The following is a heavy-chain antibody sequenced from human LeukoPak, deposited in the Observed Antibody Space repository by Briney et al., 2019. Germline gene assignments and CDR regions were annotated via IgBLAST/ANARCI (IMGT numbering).Heavy chain of an antibody. D-gene: IGHD4/OR15-4a*01. CDR1: GFTFDDYA. CDR2: ISWNSGSI. J-gene: IGHJ4*02. CDR3: AKGGPTVPTLPFDY. V-gene: IGHV3-9*03. Sequence: GRSLRLSCAASGFTFDDYAMHWVRQAPGKGLEWVSGISWNSGSIGYADPVKGRFTISRDNAKNSLYLQMNSLRAEDMALYYCAKGGPTVPTLPFDYWGQGTLVTVSS.